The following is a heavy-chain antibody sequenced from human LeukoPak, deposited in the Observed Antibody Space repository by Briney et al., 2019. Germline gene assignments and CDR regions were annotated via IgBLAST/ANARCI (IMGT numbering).Heavy chain of an antibody. D-gene: IGHD1-26*01. CDR3: ARDRWWELPYPTFDY. CDR1: GYTFTSYG. CDR2: ISVYNGNT. J-gene: IGHJ4*02. Sequence: ASVKVSCKASGYTFTSYGISWVRQAPGQGLEWMGWISVYNGNTKYAQNLRGRVTMTTDTSTSTAYMELRSLRSDDTAVYYCARDRWWELPYPTFDYWGQGTLVTVSS. V-gene: IGHV1-18*04.